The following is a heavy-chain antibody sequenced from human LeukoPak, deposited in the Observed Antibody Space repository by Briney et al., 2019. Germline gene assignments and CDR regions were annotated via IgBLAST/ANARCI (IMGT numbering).Heavy chain of an antibody. CDR2: IIPIFGTA. Sequence: SVKVSCKTSGYTFTSYAISWVRQAPGQGLEWMGGIIPIFGTASYAQKFQGRVTITTNESTSTAYMELSSLRSEDTAVYYCARDRSSSNHYYMDVWGKGTTVTVSS. J-gene: IGHJ6*03. CDR3: ARDRSSSNHYYMDV. CDR1: GYTFTSYA. V-gene: IGHV1-69*05. D-gene: IGHD4-11*01.